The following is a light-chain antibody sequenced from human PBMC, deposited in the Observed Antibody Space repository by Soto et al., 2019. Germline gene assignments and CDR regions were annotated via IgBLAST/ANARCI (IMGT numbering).Light chain of an antibody. CDR2: AAS. CDR3: QQSYSIPIT. V-gene: IGKV1-39*01. Sequence: DIQMTQSASSLSASVGDRVTITCRASQSISTYLYWYQQKPGKAPKLLIYAASSLQSGVPSRFSGSGSGTDFTLTISSLQPEDFATYHCQQSYSIPITFGQGTRLEIK. CDR1: QSISTY. J-gene: IGKJ5*01.